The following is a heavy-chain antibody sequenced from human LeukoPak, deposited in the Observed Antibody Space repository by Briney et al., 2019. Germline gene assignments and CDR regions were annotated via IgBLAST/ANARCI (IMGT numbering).Heavy chain of an antibody. CDR1: GYSFRSYG. D-gene: IGHD2-15*01. J-gene: IGHJ4*02. CDR3: ASLHGCSGGSCYSYFDY. Sequence: RASVKVSCKGSGYSFRSYGINWVRQAPGQGLEWMGRIIPIFGTANYAQKFQGRVTITTDESTSTAYMELSSLRSEDTAVYYCASLHGCSGGSCYSYFDYWGQGTLVTVSS. V-gene: IGHV1-69*05. CDR2: IIPIFGTA.